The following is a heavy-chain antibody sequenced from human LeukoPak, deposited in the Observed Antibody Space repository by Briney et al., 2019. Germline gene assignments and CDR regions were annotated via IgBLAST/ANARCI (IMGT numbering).Heavy chain of an antibody. Sequence: PGGSLRLSCAASGFTFSTYWMHWVRQAPGKGLEWVSVIYSGDTTFYADSVRGKFTISRDNSKNTLYLQMNSLRAEDTAVYYCASILRSSSGYYFDYWGQGTLVTVSS. CDR2: IYSGDTT. J-gene: IGHJ4*02. CDR1: GFTFSTYW. CDR3: ASILRSSSGYYFDY. D-gene: IGHD3-10*01. V-gene: IGHV3-66*01.